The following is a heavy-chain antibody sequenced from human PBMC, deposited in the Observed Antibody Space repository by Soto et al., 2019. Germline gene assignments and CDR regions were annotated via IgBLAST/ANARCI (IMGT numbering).Heavy chain of an antibody. D-gene: IGHD1-26*01. CDR1: SGPTISHN. CDR3: VRQGIGKLHGLVDV. J-gene: IGHJ6*02. V-gene: IGHV4-59*08. CDR2: VYCTGGT. Sequence: QVQLQQSGPGLVKPSETLSLTCSVSSGPTISHNWGWIRQTPGRGLEWIGYVYCTGGTSHNPSLNSRVTISADTSTNHISLTLTSVTAAATAVYYCVRQGIGKLHGLVDVWGQGTTVRVSS.